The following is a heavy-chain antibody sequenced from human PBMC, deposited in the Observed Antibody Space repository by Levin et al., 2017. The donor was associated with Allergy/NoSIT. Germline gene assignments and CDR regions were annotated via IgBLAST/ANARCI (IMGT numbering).Heavy chain of an antibody. J-gene: IGHJ4*02. V-gene: IGHV5-51*01. D-gene: IGHD6-19*01. CDR2: IYPGDSDT. CDR3: ARHFRGGQWLVREVDC. CDR1: GYTFTSYW. Sequence: GESLKISCKVSGYTFTSYWIGWVRQMPGKGLEWMGMIYPGDSDTRYSPSFQGQVTISADKSTTTAYLQWNSLKASDTAMYYCARHFRGGQWLVREVDCWGQGTLVTVSS.